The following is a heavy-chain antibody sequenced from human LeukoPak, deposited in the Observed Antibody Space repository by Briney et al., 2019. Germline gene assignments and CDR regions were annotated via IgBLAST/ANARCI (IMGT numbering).Heavy chain of an antibody. CDR2: ISAYNGNT. J-gene: IGHJ3*02. CDR1: GYTLTELS. D-gene: IGHD3-10*02. V-gene: IGHV1-18*01. Sequence: GASVKVSCKVSGYTLTELSMHWVRQAPGKGLEWMGWISAYNGNTNYAQKLQGRVTMTTDTSTSTAYMELRSLRSDDTAVYYCARDLRKLVRGVRGGDAFDIWGQGTMVTVSS. CDR3: ARDLRKLVRGVRGGDAFDI.